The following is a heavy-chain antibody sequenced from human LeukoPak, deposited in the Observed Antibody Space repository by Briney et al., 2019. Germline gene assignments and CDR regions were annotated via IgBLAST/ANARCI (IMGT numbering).Heavy chain of an antibody. V-gene: IGHV3-23*01. J-gene: IGHJ4*02. CDR2: ISGSGGST. CDR3: AKAPRIVGATYFDY. Sequence: GGSLRLSCAASGFSFSSYAMSWVRQAPGKGLEWVSSISGSGGSTYYADSVKGRFTISRDNSKNTLYLQMNSLGAEDTAVYYCAKAPRIVGATYFDYWGQGTLVTVSS. CDR1: GFSFSSYA. D-gene: IGHD1-26*01.